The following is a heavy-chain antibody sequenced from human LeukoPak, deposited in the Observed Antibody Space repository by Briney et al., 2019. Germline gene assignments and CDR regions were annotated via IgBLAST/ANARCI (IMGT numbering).Heavy chain of an antibody. CDR3: ARDPRGDGYNPDY. CDR2: INPSGGST. V-gene: IGHV1-46*01. D-gene: IGHD5-24*01. Sequence: ASVTVSCKASGYTFTSYYMHWVRQAPGQGLEWMGIINPSGGSTSYAQKFQGRVTMTRDTSTSTVYMELSRLTSDDTAVYYCARDPRGDGYNPDYWGQGTLVTVSS. CDR1: GYTFTSYY. J-gene: IGHJ4*02.